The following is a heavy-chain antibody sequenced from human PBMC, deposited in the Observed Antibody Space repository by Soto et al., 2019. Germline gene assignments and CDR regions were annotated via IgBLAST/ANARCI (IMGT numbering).Heavy chain of an antibody. D-gene: IGHD6-19*01. Sequence: VQLVESGGGVVQPGRSLRLSCAASGFTFSNYGMHWVRQAPGKGLEWVAVIWYDGSNKYYADSVKGRFTISRDNSKNTLYLQMNSLRAEDTAVYYCARDRGSSGWAGFDYWGQGTLVVVSS. CDR1: GFTFSNYG. V-gene: IGHV3-33*01. J-gene: IGHJ4*02. CDR3: ARDRGSSGWAGFDY. CDR2: IWYDGSNK.